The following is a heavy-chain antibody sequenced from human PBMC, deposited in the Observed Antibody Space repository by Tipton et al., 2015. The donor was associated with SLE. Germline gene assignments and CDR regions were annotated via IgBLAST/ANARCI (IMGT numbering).Heavy chain of an antibody. CDR2: IYSGGST. CDR3: ARSSENYGMDV. Sequence: SLRLSCAASGFTVSSNYMSWVRQAPGKGLEWVSVIYSGGSTYYADSVKGRFTISRDNAKNTLFLQMNSLRAEDAAAYYCARSSENYGMDVWGQGTTVTVSS. D-gene: IGHD6-6*01. CDR1: GFTVSSNY. J-gene: IGHJ6*02. V-gene: IGHV3-66*01.